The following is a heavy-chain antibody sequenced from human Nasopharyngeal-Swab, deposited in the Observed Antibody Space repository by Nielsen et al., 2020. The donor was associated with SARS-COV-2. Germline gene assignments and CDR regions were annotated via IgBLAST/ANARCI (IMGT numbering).Heavy chain of an antibody. J-gene: IGHJ4*02. CDR2: IKQDGSEE. CDR3: ARDVWGPDY. Sequence: GESLKISCAASGFTFSSYGMHWVRQAPGKGLEWMANIKQDGSEEYYVDSVKGRFTISRDNAKRSVYLQMRSLRAEDTAVYYCARDVWGPDYWGQGILVTVSS. D-gene: IGHD3-16*01. CDR1: GFTFSSYG. V-gene: IGHV3-7*03.